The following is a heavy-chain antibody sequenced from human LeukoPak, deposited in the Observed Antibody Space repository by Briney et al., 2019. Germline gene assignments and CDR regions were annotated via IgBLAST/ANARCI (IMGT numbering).Heavy chain of an antibody. CDR3: TKGTGKSTLNCFDL. V-gene: IGHV3-43*01. D-gene: IGHD1-14*01. CDR1: GFTFYDYT. J-gene: IGHJ5*02. CDR2: ISWDGVNT. Sequence: GGSLRLSCAASGFTFYDYTMDWGCHGPGKGVEWVSHISWDGVNTYYADSVRGGFTISRDNSKNSLFLHMSTLSTDHTALYYCTKGTGKSTLNCFDLWGQGTLVTVSS.